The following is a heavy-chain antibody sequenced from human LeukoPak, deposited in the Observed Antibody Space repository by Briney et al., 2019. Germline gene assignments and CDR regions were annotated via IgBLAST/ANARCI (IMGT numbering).Heavy chain of an antibody. CDR1: GGSISSSSYY. CDR3: ARRGDSGSWSAFDY. CDR2: VFYSGNT. Sequence: SETLSLTCTVSGGSISSSSYYWGWIRQPPGKGLEWIGSVFYSGNTYYTPSLKSRVTISVDMSKNQFSLKLTSVTAADTGLYYCARRGDSGSWSAFDYWGQGTLVTVSS. V-gene: IGHV4-39*01. J-gene: IGHJ4*02. D-gene: IGHD6-13*01.